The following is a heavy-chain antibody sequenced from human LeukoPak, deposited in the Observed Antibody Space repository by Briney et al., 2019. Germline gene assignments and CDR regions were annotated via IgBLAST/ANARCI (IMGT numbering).Heavy chain of an antibody. Sequence: GGSLRLSCAASGFTFSSYWMSWVRQAPGKGLEWVAVILEDGSIQHYADSVQGRFTISRDNSKNTLFLQMNSLRTEDTAVYYCARVQGGGFRTADYWGQGTLVTVSS. CDR2: ILEDGSIQ. J-gene: IGHJ4*02. D-gene: IGHD1-14*01. V-gene: IGHV3-30*03. CDR1: GFTFSSYW. CDR3: ARVQGGGFRTADY.